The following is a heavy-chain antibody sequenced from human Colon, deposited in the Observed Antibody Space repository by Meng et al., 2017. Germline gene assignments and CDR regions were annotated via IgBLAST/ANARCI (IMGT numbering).Heavy chain of an antibody. D-gene: IGHD1/OR15-1a*01. CDR2: IAHTGRT. V-gene: IGHV4-4*02. CDR3: GTTDINYCPIHY. J-gene: IGHJ4*02. CDR1: VVSISTTNW. Sequence: QMQLRESGPGLVKPSGTLSLTCAVSVVSISTTNWWTWFRQSPGKGLEWIGEIAHTGRTNYNRSLKSRVTVSMDKSKNHFSLNVTSVTAADTAVYYCGTTDINYCPIHYWGQGTLVTVSS.